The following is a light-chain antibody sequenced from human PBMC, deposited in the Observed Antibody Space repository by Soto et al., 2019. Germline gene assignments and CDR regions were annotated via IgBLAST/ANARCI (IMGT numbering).Light chain of an antibody. CDR1: NSDVGSYNF. CDR3: CSYATSYTYV. J-gene: IGLJ1*01. Sequence: QSALTQPASVSGSPGQSLTISCTGTNSDVGSYNFVSWYQQDPRKAPKLLLYAVNKRPSGVSNRFSGSKSGDTASLTISGLQAEDEADYYCCSYATSYTYVLGSGTKVTGL. V-gene: IGLV2-23*02. CDR2: AVN.